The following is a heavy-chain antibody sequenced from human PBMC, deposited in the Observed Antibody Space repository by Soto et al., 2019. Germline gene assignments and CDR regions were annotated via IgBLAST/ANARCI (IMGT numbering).Heavy chain of an antibody. CDR2: INHSGST. CDR3: ASGEYSSSRGYYGMDV. Sequence: SETLSLTCAVSGASISSSNWWSWVRQPPGKGLEWIGEINHSGSTNYNPSLKSRVTISVDTSKNQFSLKLSSVTAADTAVYYCASGEYSSSRGYYGMDVWGQGTTVTVSS. D-gene: IGHD6-13*01. CDR1: GASISSSNW. V-gene: IGHV4-4*02. J-gene: IGHJ6*02.